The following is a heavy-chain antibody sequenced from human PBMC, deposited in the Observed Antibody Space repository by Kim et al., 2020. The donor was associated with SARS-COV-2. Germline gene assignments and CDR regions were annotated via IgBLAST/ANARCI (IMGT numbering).Heavy chain of an antibody. Sequence: GGSLRLSCAASGFIFSTTDMSWVRQAPGQGLEWVAAISDSGHSTYYADSVKGRFTISRDNSENTLYLQMNSLRAEDAAVYYCASVLRITIFGVVTGFDYWGQGTLVTVSS. V-gene: IGHV3-23*01. CDR2: ISDSGHST. D-gene: IGHD3-3*01. CDR1: GFIFSTTD. CDR3: ASVLRITIFGVVTGFDY. J-gene: IGHJ4*02.